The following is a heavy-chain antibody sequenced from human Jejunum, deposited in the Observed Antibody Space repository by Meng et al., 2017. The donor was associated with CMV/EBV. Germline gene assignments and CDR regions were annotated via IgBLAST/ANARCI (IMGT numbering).Heavy chain of an antibody. J-gene: IGHJ4*02. CDR3: TRQQGYFDSGMAYFDS. D-gene: IGHD3-22*01. Sequence: FTPYALAWVRPAPGKGLECVAIISFNGRNKYYADSVTGRFTISRDDSKNTVYLEMNDLRPEDTAVYFCTRQQGYFDSGMAYFDSWGQGTPVTVSS. CDR1: FTPYA. CDR2: ISFNGRNK. V-gene: IGHV3-30*03.